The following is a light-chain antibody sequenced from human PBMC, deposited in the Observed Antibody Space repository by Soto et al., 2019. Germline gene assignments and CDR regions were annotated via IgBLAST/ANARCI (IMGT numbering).Light chain of an antibody. CDR1: SDSVSANHF. Sequence: QAVVTQEPSFSVSPGGTVTVTCGLSSDSVSANHFPSWYQQTPGQAPRTLIYNTNTRSSGVPDRFSGSILGNRAALTITGAQADDESDYYCVLYMRSGISVFGGGTKLTVL. J-gene: IGLJ2*01. CDR2: NTN. CDR3: VLYMRSGISV. V-gene: IGLV8-61*01.